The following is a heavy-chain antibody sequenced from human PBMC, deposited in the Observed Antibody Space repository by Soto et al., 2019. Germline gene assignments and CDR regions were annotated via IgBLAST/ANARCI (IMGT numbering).Heavy chain of an antibody. Sequence: EVQLLESGGGLVQPGGSLRLSCEASGFTFSPYAMSWIRQAPGKGLEWVAGIVGSGDTTYYAASVKGRFTISRDNSKNTVYLQMNSLSVEDTAVYYCAREPSDWGQGALVTVSS. CDR3: AREPSD. J-gene: IGHJ4*02. CDR1: GFTFSPYA. CDR2: IVGSGDTT. V-gene: IGHV3-23*01.